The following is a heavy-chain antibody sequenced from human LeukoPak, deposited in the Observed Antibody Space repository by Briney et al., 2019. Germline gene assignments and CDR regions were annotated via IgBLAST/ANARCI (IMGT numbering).Heavy chain of an antibody. V-gene: IGHV4-59*01. CDR2: IHNSGST. CDR1: GGSISGYY. J-gene: IGHJ4*02. CDR3: VREGYDSSGYYLDS. D-gene: IGHD3-22*01. Sequence: SKTLSLTCTVSGGSISGYYWSWFRQPPGKGLEWFGWIHNSGSTENNPSLKSRVTMSVDTSKNQISLRLYSVTAADTAVYYCVREGYDSSGYYLDSWGQGTLVTGSS.